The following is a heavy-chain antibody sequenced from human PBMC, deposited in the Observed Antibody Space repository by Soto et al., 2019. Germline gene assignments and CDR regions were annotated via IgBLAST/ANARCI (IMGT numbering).Heavy chain of an antibody. CDR1: GGSISSGGYY. D-gene: IGHD4-4*01. V-gene: IGHV4-31*03. CDR3: ARAMDYSNWDPLLD. Sequence: QVQLQESGPGLVKPSQTLSLTCTVSGGSISSGGYYWSWIRQHPGKGLEWIGYIYYSGSTYYNPSLKSRVTLSVDTSKNQFSLKLSSVTAADTAGYYCARAMDYSNWDPLLDWGQGTLVTVSS. J-gene: IGHJ4*02. CDR2: IYYSGST.